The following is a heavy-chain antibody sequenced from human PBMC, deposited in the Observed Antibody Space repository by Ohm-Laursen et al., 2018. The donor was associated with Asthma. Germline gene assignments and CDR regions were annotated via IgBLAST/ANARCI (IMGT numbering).Heavy chain of an antibody. Sequence: SLRLSCAASGITVSVNYMSWVRQAPGKGLEWVPVIYNGGSAYHADSVRGRFTISRDNSKNTLYLQMNSLRGEDTAVYYCVRAHGGSYSYAFDIWGQGTVVTVSS. CDR2: IYNGGSA. CDR3: VRAHGGSYSYAFDI. J-gene: IGHJ3*02. D-gene: IGHD1-26*01. CDR1: GITVSVNY. V-gene: IGHV3-53*01.